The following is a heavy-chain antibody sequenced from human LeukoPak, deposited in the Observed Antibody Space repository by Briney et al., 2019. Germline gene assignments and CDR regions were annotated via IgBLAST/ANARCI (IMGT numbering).Heavy chain of an antibody. CDR2: IIPVFGTA. J-gene: IGHJ4*02. CDR3: ARDGYSYAQLDY. V-gene: IGHV1-69*01. D-gene: IGHD5-18*01. CDR1: GGTFSSYA. Sequence: SVKVSCKASGGTFSSYAISWVRQAPGQGLEWVGGIIPVFGTANYAQKFQGRVTITADESTSTAYMELSSLRSEDTAVYYCARDGYSYAQLDYWGQGTLVTVSS.